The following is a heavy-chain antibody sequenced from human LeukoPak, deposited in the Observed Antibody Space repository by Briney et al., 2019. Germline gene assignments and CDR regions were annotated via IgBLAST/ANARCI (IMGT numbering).Heavy chain of an antibody. J-gene: IGHJ6*02. CDR1: GYSFTSYW. CDR2: IYPGDSDT. D-gene: IGHD4-17*01. V-gene: IGHV5-51*01. Sequence: GESLKISCKGSGYSFTSYWIGWVRQMPGKGLEWMGIIYPGDSDTRYSPSFQGQVTISADKSISTAYLQWSSLKASDTAMYYCARRDYGDYEPYYGMDVWGQGTTVTVSS. CDR3: ARRDYGDYEPYYGMDV.